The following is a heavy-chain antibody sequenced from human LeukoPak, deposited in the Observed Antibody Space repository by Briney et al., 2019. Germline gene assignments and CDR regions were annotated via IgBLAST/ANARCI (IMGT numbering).Heavy chain of an antibody. CDR3: ARGGSDTAMAHDY. D-gene: IGHD5-18*01. V-gene: IGHV3-74*01. CDR1: GFTFSNSW. J-gene: IGHJ4*02. CDR2: INRDGSRT. Sequence: TAGSLRLSCAASGFTFSNSWMHWVRQAPGKGLMWVSRINRDGSRTDYADSVKGRFTISRDDAKNTLYLQVNSLRAEDTAVYFCARGGSDTAMAHDYWGQGTLVTVSS.